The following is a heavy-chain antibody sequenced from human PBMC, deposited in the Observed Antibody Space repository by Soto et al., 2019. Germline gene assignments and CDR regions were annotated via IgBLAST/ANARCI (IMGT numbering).Heavy chain of an antibody. CDR2: INYSGTT. J-gene: IGHJ6*02. D-gene: IGHD1-26*01. CDR3: ARDHKWDGMDV. CDR1: GGSFSSDSFI. V-gene: IGHV4-31*03. Sequence: SETLSLTCSVSGGSFSSDSFIWSWVRQFPGKGLEWIGYINYSGTTYYNPSLRSRITMSVDTSKNQFSLNLSSVTAADTAVYYCARDHKWDGMDVWGQGXTVTVYS.